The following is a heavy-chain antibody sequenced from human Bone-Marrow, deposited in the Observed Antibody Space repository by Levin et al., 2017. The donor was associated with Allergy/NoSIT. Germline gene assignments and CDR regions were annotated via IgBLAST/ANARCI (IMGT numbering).Heavy chain of an antibody. V-gene: IGHV4-59*01. CDR2: IYYSGST. Sequence: SETLSLTCNVSGDSISGYYWSWIRQPPGKGLEWIGYIYYSGSTNYNPSLKSRVTISVDTSKNQFSLKLKSVTAADTAVYYCARELRLIRNWFDPWGQGTLVTVSS. CDR3: ARELRLIRNWFDP. CDR1: GDSISGYY. D-gene: IGHD2-8*01. J-gene: IGHJ5*02.